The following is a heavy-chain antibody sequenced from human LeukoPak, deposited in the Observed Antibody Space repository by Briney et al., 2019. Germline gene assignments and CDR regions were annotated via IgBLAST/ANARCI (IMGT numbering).Heavy chain of an antibody. D-gene: IGHD6-19*01. CDR3: AISTSGSFGY. Sequence: PGGSLRLSCAASGFTFSSYGMSWVRQAPGKGPEWVSAISGSGGGTYYADSVKGRFAIARDNSKNTLYLQMNSLRAEDTAVYYCAISTSGSFGYWGQGTLVTVSS. J-gene: IGHJ4*02. V-gene: IGHV3-23*01. CDR1: GFTFSSYG. CDR2: ISGSGGGT.